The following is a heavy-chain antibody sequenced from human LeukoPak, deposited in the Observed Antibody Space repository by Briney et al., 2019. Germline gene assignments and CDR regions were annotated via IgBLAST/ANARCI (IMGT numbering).Heavy chain of an antibody. J-gene: IGHJ5*02. CDR1: GYTFTSYA. CDR2: INTNTGNP. CDR3: ARDREGIAAAGSNWFDP. V-gene: IGHV7-4-1*02. Sequence: ASVKVSCKASGYTFTSYAMNWVRQAPGQGLEWMGWINTNTGNPTYAQGFTGRFVFSLDTSVSTAYLQISSLKAEDTAVYYCARDREGIAAAGSNWFDPWGQGTLVTVSS. D-gene: IGHD6-13*01.